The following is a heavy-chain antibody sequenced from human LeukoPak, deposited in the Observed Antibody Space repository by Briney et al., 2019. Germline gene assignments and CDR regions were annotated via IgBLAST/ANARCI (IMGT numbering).Heavy chain of an antibody. CDR3: ARQSWNGTYYY. D-gene: IGHD1-26*01. CDR1: GGSSSSYY. Sequence: SETLSLTCTVSGGSSSSYYWSWIRQPPGKGLEWIGHIYYSGTNYNPSLTSRVSISVDTSKKQFSLNLSSVTAADTAVYYCARQSWNGTYYYWGQGTLVTVSS. V-gene: IGHV4-59*08. J-gene: IGHJ4*02. CDR2: IYYSGT.